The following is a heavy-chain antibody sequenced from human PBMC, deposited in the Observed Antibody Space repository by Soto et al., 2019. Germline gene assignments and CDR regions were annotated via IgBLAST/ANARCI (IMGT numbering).Heavy chain of an antibody. Sequence: GGSLRLSCAASGFTISSNYMSWVRQAPGKGLEWVSVIYSGGSTYYADSVKGRFSISRDNSKNTLHLQMNSLRAEDTAVYYCARVKASIAARLDYYYGMDVWGQGTTVTVSS. V-gene: IGHV3-53*01. CDR3: ARVKASIAARLDYYYGMDV. J-gene: IGHJ6*02. CDR1: GFTISSNY. CDR2: IYSGGST. D-gene: IGHD6-6*01.